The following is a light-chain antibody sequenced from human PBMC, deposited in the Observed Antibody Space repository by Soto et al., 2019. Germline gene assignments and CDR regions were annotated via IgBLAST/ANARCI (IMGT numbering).Light chain of an antibody. CDR1: QDINNY. J-gene: IGKJ5*01. CDR2: DAS. Sequence: DIQMTQSPSSLSASVGDRVTITCQASQDINNYLNWYQLKAGKAPELLIYDASNLQTGVTTRLNVSESGKHFTFTIRSLQREDIATYLCQQYEFLVTFGQGTRLE. CDR3: QQYEFLVT. V-gene: IGKV1-33*01.